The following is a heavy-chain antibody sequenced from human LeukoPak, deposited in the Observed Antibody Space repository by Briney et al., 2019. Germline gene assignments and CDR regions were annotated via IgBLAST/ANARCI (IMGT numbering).Heavy chain of an antibody. J-gene: IGHJ4*02. Sequence: GGSLRLSCSASGFIFSSYAMHWVRQAPGKGLEYVSAITTDGGSTYYADSVKGRFTISRDNSRNTLYLQLSSLRPEDTALYYCVTAAAGTAYDFWGQGTLVTVSS. CDR1: GFIFSSYA. CDR2: ITTDGGST. CDR3: VTAAAGTAYDF. D-gene: IGHD6-13*01. V-gene: IGHV3-64D*06.